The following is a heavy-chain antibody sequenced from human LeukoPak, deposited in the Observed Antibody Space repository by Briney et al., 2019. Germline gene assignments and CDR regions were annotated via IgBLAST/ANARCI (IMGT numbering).Heavy chain of an antibody. V-gene: IGHV3-33*01. CDR1: GFTFSSYA. CDR2: IWYDASNE. CDR3: ARLPRYDFWS. J-gene: IGHJ4*02. Sequence: GGSLRLSCAASGFTFSSYAMHWVRQAPGKGLEWVALIWYDASNEYYADSVKGRFTISRDNSKNTLSLQMNGLSAEDTAVYYCARLPRYDFWSWGQGTLVTVSS. D-gene: IGHD3-3*01.